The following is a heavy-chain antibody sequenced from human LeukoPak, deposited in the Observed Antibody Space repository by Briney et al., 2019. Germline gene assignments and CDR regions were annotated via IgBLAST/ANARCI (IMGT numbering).Heavy chain of an antibody. Sequence: GASVKVSCRASGGTFSSYAISWVRQAPGQGLEWMGGIIPIFGTANYAQKFQGRVTITADESTSTAYMELSSLRSEDTAVYYCARDPDYCDSSGYYGFDYWGQGTLVTVSS. J-gene: IGHJ4*02. V-gene: IGHV1-69*13. CDR1: GGTFSSYA. CDR2: IIPIFGTA. CDR3: ARDPDYCDSSGYYGFDY. D-gene: IGHD3-22*01.